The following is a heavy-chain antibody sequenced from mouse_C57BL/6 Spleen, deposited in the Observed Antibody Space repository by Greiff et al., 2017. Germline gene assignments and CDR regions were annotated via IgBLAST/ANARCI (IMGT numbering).Heavy chain of an antibody. J-gene: IGHJ3*01. Sequence: VQLQQSGAELVKPGASVQMSCKASGYTFTSYWITWVKQRPGQGLEWIGDIYPGRGSTNYNEKFKIKATLTVDKSSSPAYMQLSSLTSEYSAVYYCAKDYYSNYSAWFAYWGQGTLVTVSA. D-gene: IGHD2-5*01. CDR3: AKDYYSNYSAWFAY. V-gene: IGHV1-55*01. CDR2: IYPGRGST. CDR1: GYTFTSYW.